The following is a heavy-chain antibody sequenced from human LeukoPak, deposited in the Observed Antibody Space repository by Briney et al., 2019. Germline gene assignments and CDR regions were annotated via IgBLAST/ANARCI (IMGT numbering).Heavy chain of an antibody. D-gene: IGHD6-13*01. J-gene: IGHJ4*02. CDR3: AKDGSNLNFDY. Sequence: DSVKGRFTISRDSSKNTLWLQMNSLRTEDTAVYYCAKDGSNLNFDYWGQGTLVTVSS. V-gene: IGHV3-30*02.